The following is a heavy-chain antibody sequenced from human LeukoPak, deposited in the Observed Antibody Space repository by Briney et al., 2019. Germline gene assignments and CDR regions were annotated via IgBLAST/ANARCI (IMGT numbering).Heavy chain of an antibody. CDR2: IYYSGST. CDR1: GGSISSSSYY. V-gene: IGHV4-39*01. D-gene: IGHD1-14*01. J-gene: IGHJ6*03. Sequence: SKTLSLTCTVSGGSISSSSYYWGWIRQPPGKGLEWIGSIYYSGSTYYNPSLKSRVTISVDTSKNQFSLKLSSVAAADTAVYYCARSGLSVYYYYYYMDVWGKGTTVTVSS. CDR3: ARSGLSVYYYYYYMDV.